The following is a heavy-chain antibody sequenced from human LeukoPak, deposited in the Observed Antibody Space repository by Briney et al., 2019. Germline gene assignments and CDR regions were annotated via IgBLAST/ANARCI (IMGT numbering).Heavy chain of an antibody. Sequence: GGSLRLSCAASGFTFSSYWMSWVRQAPGKGLEWVANIKQDGSEKYYVDSVKGRFTISRDNAKNSLYLQVNSLRAEDTAVYYCARGLIAAPIGYWGQGTLVTVSS. CDR2: IKQDGSEK. CDR1: GFTFSSYW. V-gene: IGHV3-7*01. D-gene: IGHD6-6*01. J-gene: IGHJ4*02. CDR3: ARGLIAAPIGY.